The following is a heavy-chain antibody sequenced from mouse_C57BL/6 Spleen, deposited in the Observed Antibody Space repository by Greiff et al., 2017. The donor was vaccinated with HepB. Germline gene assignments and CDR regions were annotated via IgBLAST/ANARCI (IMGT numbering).Heavy chain of an antibody. D-gene: IGHD2-4*01. J-gene: IGHJ4*01. Sequence: QVQLQQSGAELVKPGASVKISCKASGYTFTDYYINWVQQRPGQGLEWIGKIGPGSGSTYYNEKFKGKATLTADKSSSTAYMQLSSLTSEDSAVYVCARDDFYYDYDSAMDYWGQGTSVTVSS. CDR2: IGPGSGST. CDR3: ARDDFYYDYDSAMDY. V-gene: IGHV1-77*01. CDR1: GYTFTDYY.